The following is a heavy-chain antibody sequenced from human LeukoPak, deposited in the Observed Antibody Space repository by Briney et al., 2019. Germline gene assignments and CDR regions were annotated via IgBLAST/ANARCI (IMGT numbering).Heavy chain of an antibody. CDR1: GFAFSNYA. CDR2: ISYDGSNK. V-gene: IGHV3-30*04. D-gene: IGHD1-14*01. Sequence: PGGSLRLSCAASGFAFSNYAMHWVRQAPGKGLEWVAVISYDGSNKYYADSVKGRFTISRDNSKNTLYLQMNGLRAEDTAVYYCATGFRYVGYWGQGTLVTVSS. J-gene: IGHJ4*02. CDR3: ATGFRYVGY.